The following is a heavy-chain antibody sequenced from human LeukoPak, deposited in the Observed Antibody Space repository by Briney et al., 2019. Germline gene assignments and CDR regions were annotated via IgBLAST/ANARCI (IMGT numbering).Heavy chain of an antibody. CDR3: ARQGGSYVSLDY. D-gene: IGHD1-26*01. J-gene: IGHJ4*02. CDR1: GYSFTSYW. Sequence: PGESLKISCKGSGYSFTSYWIAWVRQMPGKALEWMGIINPADSDTRYSLSFQGQVTMSADKSISTAYLQWSSLKASDTAMYYCARQGGSYVSLDYWGQGTLVTVSS. CDR2: INPADSDT. V-gene: IGHV5-51*01.